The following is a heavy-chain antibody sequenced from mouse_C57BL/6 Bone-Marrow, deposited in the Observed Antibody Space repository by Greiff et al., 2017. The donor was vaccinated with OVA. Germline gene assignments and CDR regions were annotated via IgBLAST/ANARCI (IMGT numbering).Heavy chain of an antibody. CDR1: GYTFTNYW. Sequence: QVQLQQSGAELVRPGTSVTMSCKASGYTFTNYWIGWAKQRPGHGLEWIGDIYPGGGYTNYNEKFKGKATLTADKSSSTAYMQFSSLTSEDSAIYYWARMAITTIVASTEYFDVWGTGTTVTVSS. J-gene: IGHJ1*03. D-gene: IGHD1-1*01. CDR2: IYPGGGYT. V-gene: IGHV1-63*01. CDR3: ARMAITTIVASTEYFDV.